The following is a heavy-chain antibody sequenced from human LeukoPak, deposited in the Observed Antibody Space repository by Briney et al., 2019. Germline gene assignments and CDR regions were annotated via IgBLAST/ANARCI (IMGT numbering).Heavy chain of an antibody. CDR3: ARDGKVYCSSTSCSDRNFDY. Sequence: GASVKVSCKASGYTFTSYGISWVRQAPGQGLEWMGWISAYNGNTNYAQKLQGRVTMTTDTSTSTAYMELRSLRSDDTAVYYCARDGKVYCSSTSCSDRNFDYWGQGTLVTVSS. CDR1: GYTFTSYG. D-gene: IGHD2-2*01. CDR2: ISAYNGNT. V-gene: IGHV1-18*01. J-gene: IGHJ4*02.